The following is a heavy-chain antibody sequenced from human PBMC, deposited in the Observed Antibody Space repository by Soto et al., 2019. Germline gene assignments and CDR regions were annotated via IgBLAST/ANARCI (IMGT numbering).Heavy chain of an antibody. D-gene: IGHD3-10*01. J-gene: IGHJ3*02. Sequence: GGSPRLPPAASGFTLRTPREDWVRQAPGKGLEWVSSISSSSSYIYYADSVKGRFTISRDNAKNSLYLQMNSLRAEDTAVYYCARDRGGDLKAFDIWGQGTMVTVSS. V-gene: IGHV3-21*01. CDR3: ARDRGGDLKAFDI. CDR2: ISSSSSYI. CDR1: GFTLRTPR.